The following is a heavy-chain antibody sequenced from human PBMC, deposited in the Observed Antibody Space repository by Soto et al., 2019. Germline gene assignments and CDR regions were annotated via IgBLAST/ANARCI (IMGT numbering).Heavy chain of an antibody. Sequence: SETLSLTCTVSGGSISDYYWSWIRQPPGKGLEWIGYIYYSGSTNYNPSLKSRVTISVDTSKNQFSLKLSSVTAADTAVYYCAREGLDYDFWSGYYTGTWFDPWGQGTLVTVSS. V-gene: IGHV4-59*01. J-gene: IGHJ5*02. CDR1: GGSISDYY. CDR3: AREGLDYDFWSGYYTGTWFDP. D-gene: IGHD3-3*01. CDR2: IYYSGST.